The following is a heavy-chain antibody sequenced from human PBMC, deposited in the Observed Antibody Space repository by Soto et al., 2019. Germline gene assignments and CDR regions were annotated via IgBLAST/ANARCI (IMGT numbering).Heavy chain of an antibody. CDR2: ISSSSSTI. CDR3: ARITGNGQYYYYGMDV. CDR1: GFTFSSYS. J-gene: IGHJ6*02. Sequence: PGGSLRLSCAASGFTFSSYSMNWVRQAPGKGLEWVSYISSSSSTIYYADSVKGRFTISRDNAKNSLYLQMNSLRDEDTAVYYCARITGNGQYYYYGMDVWGQGTTVTVSS. V-gene: IGHV3-48*02. D-gene: IGHD1-20*01.